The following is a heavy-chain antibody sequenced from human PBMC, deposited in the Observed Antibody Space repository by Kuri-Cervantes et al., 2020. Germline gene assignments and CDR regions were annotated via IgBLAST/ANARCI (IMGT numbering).Heavy chain of an antibody. CDR2: ISDGGTTI. CDR1: GFTFSNAW. V-gene: IGHV3-48*04. Sequence: GESLKISCAASGFTFSNAWMNWVRQAPGKGLEWVSYISDGGTTIYFADSVKGRFTISRDNAQNSLYLQMNSLRAEDTAVYYCAREHRSTRIDFWGQGTLVTVSS. CDR3: AREHRSTRIDF. J-gene: IGHJ4*02.